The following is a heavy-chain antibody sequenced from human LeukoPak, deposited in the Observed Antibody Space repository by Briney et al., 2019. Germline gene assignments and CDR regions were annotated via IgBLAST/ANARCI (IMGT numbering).Heavy chain of an antibody. CDR1: GFTFSSYW. J-gene: IGHJ4*02. Sequence: GGSLRLSCVASGFTFSSYWMHWVRQAPGKGLEWVANMKQDGSEKYYVDSVKGRFTISRDNAKNSLFLQMNSLRAEDTAVYYCATKDGYNFDYWGQGTLVTVSS. D-gene: IGHD5-24*01. CDR3: ATKDGYNFDY. CDR2: MKQDGSEK. V-gene: IGHV3-7*01.